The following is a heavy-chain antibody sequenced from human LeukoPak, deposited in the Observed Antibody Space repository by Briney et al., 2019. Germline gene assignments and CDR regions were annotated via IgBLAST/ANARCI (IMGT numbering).Heavy chain of an antibody. CDR2: IDHSGST. Sequence: SETLSLTCTVSGYSISSGYYWGWIRQPPGKGLEWIGSIDHSGSTYYNPSLKSRVTISVDTSKNQFSLKLSSVTAADTAVYYCARVDIVVVVAAKVVSYYFDYWGQGTLVTVSS. CDR3: ARVDIVVVVAAKVVSYYFDY. J-gene: IGHJ4*02. V-gene: IGHV4-38-2*02. CDR1: GYSISSGYY. D-gene: IGHD2-15*01.